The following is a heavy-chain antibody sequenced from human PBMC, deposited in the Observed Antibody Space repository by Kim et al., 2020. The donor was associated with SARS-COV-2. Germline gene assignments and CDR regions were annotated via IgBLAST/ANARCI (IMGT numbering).Heavy chain of an antibody. CDR2: ISYDGSNK. V-gene: IGHV3-30*18. CDR3: AKESPYNWNYRLGYNWFDP. J-gene: IGHJ5*02. Sequence: GGSLRLSCAASGFTFSSYGMHWVRQAPGKGLEWVAVISYDGSNKYYADSVKGRFTISRDNSKNTLYLQMNSLRAEDTAVYYCAKESPYNWNYRLGYNWFDPWGQGTLVTVSS. CDR1: GFTFSSYG. D-gene: IGHD1-7*01.